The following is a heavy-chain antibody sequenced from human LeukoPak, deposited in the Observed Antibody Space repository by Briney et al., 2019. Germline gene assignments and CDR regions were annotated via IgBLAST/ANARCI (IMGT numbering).Heavy chain of an antibody. D-gene: IGHD3-10*01. J-gene: IGHJ6*04. V-gene: IGHV3-48*03. CDR3: ARVRVSLWFGERDYGMDV. Sequence: GGSLRLSCAASGFTFSSYEMNWVRQAPGKGLEWVSYISSSGSTIYYADSVKGRFTISRDNAKNSLYLQMNSLRAEDTAVYYCARVRVSLWFGERDYGMDVWGKGTTVTVSS. CDR2: ISSSGSTI. CDR1: GFTFSSYE.